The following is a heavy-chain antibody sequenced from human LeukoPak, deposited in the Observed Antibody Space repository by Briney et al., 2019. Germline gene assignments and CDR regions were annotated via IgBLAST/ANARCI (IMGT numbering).Heavy chain of an antibody. CDR1: GFTFSNAW. Sequence: PGGSLRLSCTASGFTFSNAWVTWVRQAPGKGLEWVGRIKSKFDGETTDYAAPVKGRFTILRDDSENTVYLQMNSLKTDDTAVYYCTSGYCSGGTCYSLNYWGQGTLVTVSS. CDR3: TSGYCSGGTCYSLNY. D-gene: IGHD2-15*01. V-gene: IGHV3-15*01. J-gene: IGHJ4*02. CDR2: IKSKFDGETT.